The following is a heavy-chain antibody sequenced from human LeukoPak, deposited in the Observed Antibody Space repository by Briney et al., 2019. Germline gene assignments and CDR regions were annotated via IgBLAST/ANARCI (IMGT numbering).Heavy chain of an antibody. Sequence: GASVKVSCKASGYTFTSYGISWVRQAPGQGLEWMGWISAYNGNTNYAQKLQGRVTMTTDTSTSTAYMELRSLRSADTAVYYCARVPCTSASCLNWFDPWGQGTLVTVSS. V-gene: IGHV1-18*01. CDR3: ARVPCTSASCLNWFDP. J-gene: IGHJ5*02. CDR2: ISAYNGNT. D-gene: IGHD2-2*01. CDR1: GYTFTSYG.